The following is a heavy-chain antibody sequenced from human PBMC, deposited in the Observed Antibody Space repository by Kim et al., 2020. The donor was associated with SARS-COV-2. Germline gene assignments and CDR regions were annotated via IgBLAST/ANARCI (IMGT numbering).Heavy chain of an antibody. CDR1: GYTFTSYY. CDR2: INPSGGST. CDR3: ARAGAPFTVVTSTVYYYYGMDV. V-gene: IGHV1-46*01. Sequence: ASVKVSCKASGYTFTSYYMHWVRQAPGQGLEWMGIINPSGGSTSYAQKFQGRVTMTRDTSTSTVYMELSSLRSEDTAVYYCARAGAPFTVVTSTVYYYYGMDVWGQGTTVTVSS. J-gene: IGHJ6*02. D-gene: IGHD2-15*01.